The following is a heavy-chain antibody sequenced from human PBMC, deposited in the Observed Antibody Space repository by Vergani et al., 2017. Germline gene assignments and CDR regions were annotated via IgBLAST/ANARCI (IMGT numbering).Heavy chain of an antibody. J-gene: IGHJ5*02. CDR3: AGEIRGMGLFDP. CDR1: NYSVNSNFY. CDR2: IYPRGST. D-gene: IGHD3-10*01. V-gene: IGHV4-38-2*02. Sequence: QVQLQESGPGLVKPSETLSLTCAVSNYSVNSNFYWVWIRPAPGKGLQWIGSIYPRGSTYYHASLKGRVLISLDTSKNQFYLKVNSVNAADTAVYYCAGEIRGMGLFDPWGQGTLVTVSS.